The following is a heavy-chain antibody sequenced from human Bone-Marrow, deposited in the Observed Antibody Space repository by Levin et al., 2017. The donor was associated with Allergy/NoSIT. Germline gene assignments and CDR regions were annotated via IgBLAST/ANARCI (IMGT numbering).Heavy chain of an antibody. CDR1: CVSICSYY. CDR2: FYHSGGT. J-gene: IGHJ4*02. V-gene: IGHV4-59*01. CDR3: ARGYSSSWFGGRFFES. D-gene: IGHD6-13*01. Sequence: SQTLSLPCPVSCVSICSYYWSWIRPPPGKGLEWIGYFYHSGGTNYNPALESRVTLSVDTSKNQVSLKLTSVPAADTAMYYCARGYSSSWFGGRFFESWGQGTLVTVSS.